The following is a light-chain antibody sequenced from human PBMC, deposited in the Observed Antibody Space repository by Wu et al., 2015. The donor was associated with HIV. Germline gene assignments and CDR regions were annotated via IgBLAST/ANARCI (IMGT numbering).Light chain of an antibody. V-gene: IGKV3D-20*02. CDR3: QQRSNWPLT. CDR2: DAS. Sequence: EIVLTQSPGTLSLSPGERATLSCRASQSVSSSYLAWYQQKPGQAPRLLIYDASNRATGTPARFSGSGSGTDFTLTISSLEPEDSAVYYCQQRSNWPLTFGGGTKVDIK. J-gene: IGKJ4*01. CDR1: QSVSSSY.